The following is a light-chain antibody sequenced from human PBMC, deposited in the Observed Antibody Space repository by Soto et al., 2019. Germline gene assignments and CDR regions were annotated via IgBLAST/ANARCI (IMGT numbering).Light chain of an antibody. CDR3: QQYGSSQWT. J-gene: IGKJ1*01. CDR2: GAS. V-gene: IGKV3-20*01. CDR1: QSISSSY. Sequence: EVVLTQSPGTLSLSPGERATLSCRASQSISSSYLAWYQQKPGQTPRLLIYGASSRATGIPDRFSGSGSGTDFTLTVSRLEPEDLAVYYCQQYGSSQWTFGQGTKVELK.